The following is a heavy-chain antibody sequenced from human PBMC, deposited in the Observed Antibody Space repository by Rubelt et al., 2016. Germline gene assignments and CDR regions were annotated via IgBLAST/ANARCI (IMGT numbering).Heavy chain of an antibody. Sequence: QVQLVQSGAEVKKPGASVKVSCKASGYTFTSYGISWVRQAPGQGLEWMGWIGAYDGNTYYAQKLQGSVTMTTDTSTSTAYMELRSLRSDDTAVYFCARDQLALYAFDIWGQGTMVTVSS. CDR3: ARDQLALYAFDI. J-gene: IGHJ3*02. CDR1: GYTFTSYG. D-gene: IGHD1-1*01. CDR2: IGAYDGNT. V-gene: IGHV1-18*01.